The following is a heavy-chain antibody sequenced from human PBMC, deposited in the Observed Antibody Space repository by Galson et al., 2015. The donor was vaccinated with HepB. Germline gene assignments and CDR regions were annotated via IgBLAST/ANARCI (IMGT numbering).Heavy chain of an antibody. V-gene: IGHV1-46*04. CDR2: INPSGGST. CDR3: ARERGVNWFDP. Sequence: SVKVSCKASGYTFTSYYMHWVRQAPGQGLEWMGIINPSGGSTSYAQKLQGRVTMTRDTSTSTVYMELSSLRSEDTAVYYCARERGVNWFDPWGQGTLVTVSS. D-gene: IGHD3-16*01. J-gene: IGHJ5*02. CDR1: GYTFTSYY.